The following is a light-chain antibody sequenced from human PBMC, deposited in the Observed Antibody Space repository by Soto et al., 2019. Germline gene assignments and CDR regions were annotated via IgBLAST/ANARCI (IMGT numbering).Light chain of an antibody. CDR3: QQYAGSPTWT. J-gene: IGKJ1*01. Sequence: EIVLTQSPGALSLSPGEGATLSCRASQSVSSDYLAWYQQKLGQAPRLLIYGATKRATGIPDRFSGSGSVTDFILTIIRLEPEDFAVYYCQQYAGSPTWTFVQGTKVEIK. CDR2: GAT. V-gene: IGKV3-20*01. CDR1: QSVSSDY.